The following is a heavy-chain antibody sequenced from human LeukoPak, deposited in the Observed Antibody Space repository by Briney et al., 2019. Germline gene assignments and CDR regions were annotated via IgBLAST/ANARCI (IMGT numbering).Heavy chain of an antibody. D-gene: IGHD2-21*02. J-gene: IGHJ6*02. CDR1: GGSISSYY. Sequence: SETLSLTCTVSGGSISSYYWSWIRQPPGKGLECSGYIYYSGSTNYNPSLKSRVTTSVDTSRNQFSLKLTSVTAADTAVYYCAREMVTPYYHGMDVWGQGTTVTVSS. CDR2: IYYSGST. V-gene: IGHV4-59*12. CDR3: AREMVTPYYHGMDV.